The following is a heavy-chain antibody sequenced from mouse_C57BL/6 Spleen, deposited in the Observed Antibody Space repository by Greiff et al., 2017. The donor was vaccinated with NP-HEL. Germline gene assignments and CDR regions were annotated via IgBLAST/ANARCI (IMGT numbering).Heavy chain of an antibody. CDR3: ATTVVEVDYFDY. CDR2: ISYDGSN. CDR1: GYSITSGYY. Sequence: ESGPGLVKPSQSLSLTCSVTGYSITSGYYWNWIRQFPGNKLEWMGYISYDGSNNYNPSLKNRISITRDTSKNQFFLKLNSVTTEDTATYYCATTVVEVDYFDYWGQGTTLTVSS. J-gene: IGHJ2*01. V-gene: IGHV3-6*01. D-gene: IGHD1-1*01.